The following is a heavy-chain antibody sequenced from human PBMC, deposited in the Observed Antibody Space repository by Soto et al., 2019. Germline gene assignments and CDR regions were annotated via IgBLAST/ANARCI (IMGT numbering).Heavy chain of an antibody. Sequence: QVQLVQSGPEVQKPGASVKISCKASGYIFTSYYIHWVRQAPGQGLERMGIINPGGGSTSSAQKFRDRITVTSVTSTRTVYMELSSLKSDDTAVYYCARDANAALTFHYDGMDVWGQGTTLTVSS. D-gene: IGHD3-16*01. CDR1: GYIFTSYY. CDR3: ARDANAALTFHYDGMDV. CDR2: INPGGGST. J-gene: IGHJ6*02. V-gene: IGHV1-46*01.